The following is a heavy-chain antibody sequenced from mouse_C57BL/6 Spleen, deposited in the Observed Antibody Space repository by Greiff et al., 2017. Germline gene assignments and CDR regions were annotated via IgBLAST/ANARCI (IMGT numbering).Heavy chain of an antibody. V-gene: IGHV1-64*01. CDR1: GYTITGYW. J-gene: IGHJ2*01. CDR2: IHPNSGSP. Sequence: QVQLQQPGAELVKPGASVKLSCTASGYTITGYWMHWVKQRPVHGLEWIGRIHPNSGSPNYNEKFKCKATLTADTSSSPAYMQLSSLTSEDSAVYNSHYGSSSYGDYWGQGTTLTVSS. CDR3: HYGSSSYGDY. D-gene: IGHD1-1*01.